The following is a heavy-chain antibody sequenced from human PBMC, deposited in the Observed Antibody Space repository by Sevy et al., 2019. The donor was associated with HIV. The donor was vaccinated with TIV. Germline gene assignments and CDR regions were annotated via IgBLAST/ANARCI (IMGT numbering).Heavy chain of an antibody. J-gene: IGHJ6*02. Sequence: GESLKISCKGSGYSFTSYWIGWVRQMPGKGLEWMGIIYPGDSDTRYSPSFQGQVTISADKSISTAYLQWSSLKASDTAMYYCASGASGWYGSRNYYYYYGMDVWGQGTTVTVSS. D-gene: IGHD6-13*01. CDR1: GYSFTSYW. CDR2: IYPGDSDT. CDR3: ASGASGWYGSRNYYYYYGMDV. V-gene: IGHV5-51*01.